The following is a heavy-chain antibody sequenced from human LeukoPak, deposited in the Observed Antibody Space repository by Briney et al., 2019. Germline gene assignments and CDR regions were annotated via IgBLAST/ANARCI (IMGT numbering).Heavy chain of an antibody. V-gene: IGHV4-34*01. D-gene: IGHD3-10*01. Sequence: AETLSLTCAVYGGSFSGYYWSWVRQPPGKGLEWIGEIQDGGRTKYHPALKSRVTISADTPNNKFSLKLSSMTAADTAVYFCARHGGWYFALWGPGTLVTVSS. CDR2: IQDGGRT. J-gene: IGHJ2*01. CDR3: ARHGGWYFAL. CDR1: GGSFSGYY.